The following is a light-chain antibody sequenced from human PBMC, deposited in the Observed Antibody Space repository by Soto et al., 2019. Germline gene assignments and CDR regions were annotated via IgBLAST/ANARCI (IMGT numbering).Light chain of an antibody. CDR2: DAS. V-gene: IGKV1-5*01. CDR3: QQYNAISPWT. J-gene: IGKJ1*01. CDR1: QTISSW. Sequence: DIPMTQSPSTLSASVGDRVTITCRASQTISSWLAWYQQKPGKAPKVLIYDASSLESGVPSRFSGSGSGTEFTLTISSLQPDDFSTYYCQQYNAISPWTFGQGTKVEIK.